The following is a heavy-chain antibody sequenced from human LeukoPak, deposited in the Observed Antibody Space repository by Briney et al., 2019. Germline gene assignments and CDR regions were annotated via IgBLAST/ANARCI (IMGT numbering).Heavy chain of an antibody. Sequence: GESLKISCKGSGYSFTSNWIGWVRQMPGKGLEWMGIIYPGDSDTRYSPSFQGQVTISADKSISTAYLQWSSLKASDTAMYYCARPVAAAGTDGYFDYWGQGTLVTVSS. CDR2: IYPGDSDT. V-gene: IGHV5-51*01. J-gene: IGHJ4*02. CDR1: GYSFTSNW. CDR3: ARPVAAAGTDGYFDY. D-gene: IGHD6-13*01.